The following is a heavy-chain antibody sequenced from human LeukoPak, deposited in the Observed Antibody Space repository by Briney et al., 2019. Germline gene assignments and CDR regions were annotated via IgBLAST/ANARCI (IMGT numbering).Heavy chain of an antibody. Sequence: GGSLRLSCAASGFTFSSYSMNWVRQAPGKGLEWVSYISSSSSTIYYADSVKGRFTISRDNAKNSLYLQMNSLRAEDTAVYYCARVPPWGYYDSSYFDYWGQGTLVTVSS. V-gene: IGHV3-48*04. CDR1: GFTFSSYS. D-gene: IGHD3-22*01. CDR3: ARVPPWGYYDSSYFDY. J-gene: IGHJ4*02. CDR2: ISSSSSTI.